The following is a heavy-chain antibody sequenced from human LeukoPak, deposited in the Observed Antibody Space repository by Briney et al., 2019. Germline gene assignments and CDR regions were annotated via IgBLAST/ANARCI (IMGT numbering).Heavy chain of an antibody. J-gene: IGHJ5*02. Sequence: GGSLRLSCAASGFTFSSNDMHWVRQAPGKGLEWVAVIWYDGNNKYYADSVKGRFTISRDNSKNTLFLQMNSLRAEDTAVYYCATDAGRWFDPWGQGTLVTVSS. CDR1: GFTFSSND. CDR3: ATDAGRWFDP. CDR2: IWYDGNNK. V-gene: IGHV3-33*01.